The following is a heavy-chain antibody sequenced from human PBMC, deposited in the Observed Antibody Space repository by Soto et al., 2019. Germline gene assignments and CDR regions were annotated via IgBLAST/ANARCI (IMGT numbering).Heavy chain of an antibody. CDR3: AKEPYITETPSRPDY. CDR2: ISGVGGST. Sequence: MSLSCASSGFPFSSYAMSWVRQAPGKGLEWVSAISGVGGSTYYANSVKGRFTVSRDNSKNTLYLQMNSLRAEDTAGYYCAKEPYITETPSRPDYSGQGTLVSVSS. D-gene: IGHD1-20*01. CDR1: GFPFSSYA. V-gene: IGHV3-23*01. J-gene: IGHJ4*02.